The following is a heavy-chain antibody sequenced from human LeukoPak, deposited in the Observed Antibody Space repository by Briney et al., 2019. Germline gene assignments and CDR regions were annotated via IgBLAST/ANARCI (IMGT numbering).Heavy chain of an antibody. D-gene: IGHD1-26*01. J-gene: IGHJ4*02. V-gene: IGHV3-73*01. CDR1: GFTFCGSA. CDR3: TRPRFSGSYYLFDY. Sequence: GGSLRLSCAASGFTFCGSAMHWVRQASGKGLEWVGRIRSKANSYATAYAASVKGRFTISRDDSKNTAYLQMNSLKTEDTAVYYCTRPRFSGSYYLFDYWGQGTPVTVSS. CDR2: IRSKANSYAT.